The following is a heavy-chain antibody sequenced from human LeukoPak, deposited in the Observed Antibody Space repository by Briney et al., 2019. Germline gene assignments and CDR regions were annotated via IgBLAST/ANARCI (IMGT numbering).Heavy chain of an antibody. Sequence: PGGSLRLSCAASVFTFNNYAMGWVRQAPGKGLEWVSVISGSSAGIKYADSVKGRFTISRDNSKNTLYLQMNSLRAEDTAVYYCAKRQSATYYYDSSAPFDYWGQGTLVTVSS. V-gene: IGHV3-23*01. D-gene: IGHD3-22*01. CDR2: ISGSSAGI. CDR3: AKRQSATYYYDSSAPFDY. J-gene: IGHJ4*02. CDR1: VFTFNNYA.